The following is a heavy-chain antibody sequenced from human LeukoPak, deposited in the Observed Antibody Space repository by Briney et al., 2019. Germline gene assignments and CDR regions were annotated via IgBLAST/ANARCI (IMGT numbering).Heavy chain of an antibody. D-gene: IGHD3-10*01. CDR2: INHSGST. CDR3: ARVLLWFGALDY. J-gene: IGHJ4*02. Sequence: PSETLSLTCAVYGGSFSGYYWSWIRQPPGKGLEWIGEINHSGSTNYNPSLKSRVTISVDTSKNQFSLKLSSVTAADTAVYYCARVLLWFGALDYWGQGTLVTVSS. CDR1: GGSFSGYY. V-gene: IGHV4-34*01.